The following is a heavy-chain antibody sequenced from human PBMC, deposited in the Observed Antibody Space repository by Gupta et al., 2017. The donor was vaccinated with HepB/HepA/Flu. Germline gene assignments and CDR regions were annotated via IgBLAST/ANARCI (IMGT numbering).Heavy chain of an antibody. Sequence: QVQLVQSGAEVKKPGASVKVSCKASGYTFTGYYIHWVRQAPGQGLEWMGWINPHSGGAKYAQKFQGRVTMTRDTSISTAYMELSSLRSDDTAVYYCARGPMYYDFWSGSDYWGQGTLVTVSS. D-gene: IGHD3-3*01. CDR2: INPHSGGA. J-gene: IGHJ4*02. CDR3: ARGPMYYDFWSGSDY. V-gene: IGHV1-2*02. CDR1: GYTFTGYY.